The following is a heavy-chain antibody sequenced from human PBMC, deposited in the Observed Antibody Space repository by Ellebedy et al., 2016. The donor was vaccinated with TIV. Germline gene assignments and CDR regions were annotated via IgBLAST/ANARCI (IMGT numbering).Heavy chain of an antibody. CDR3: TRRGSYGDYAVQINSWFDS. V-gene: IGHV3-7*01. J-gene: IGHJ5*01. Sequence: PGGSLRLSCAASGFSFRSYWMSWVRQAPGKGLEWLANIYQDGSEIYYVDSVRGRFTISRDNAKNSLYLQMNSLRVEDTAVYYCTRRGSYGDYAVQINSWFDSWGQGTLVAVAS. D-gene: IGHD4-17*01. CDR1: GFSFRSYW. CDR2: IYQDGSEI.